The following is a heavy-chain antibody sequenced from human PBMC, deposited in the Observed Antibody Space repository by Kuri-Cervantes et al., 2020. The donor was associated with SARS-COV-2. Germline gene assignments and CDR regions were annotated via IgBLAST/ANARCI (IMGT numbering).Heavy chain of an antibody. CDR1: GFIFSDDS. CDR2: IGSSSSII. Sequence: GGSLRLSCAASGFIFSDDSMNWVRQAPGKGLEWVSYIGSSSSIIYYADSMKGRFTISRDNAKNSLSLQMNSLRAEDTAVYYCARERYYSGHYGMDVWGQGTTVTVSS. J-gene: IGHJ6*02. CDR3: ARERYYSGHYGMDV. D-gene: IGHD3-10*01. V-gene: IGHV3-48*01.